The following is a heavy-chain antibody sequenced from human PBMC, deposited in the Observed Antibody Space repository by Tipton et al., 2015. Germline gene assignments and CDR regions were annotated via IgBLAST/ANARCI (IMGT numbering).Heavy chain of an antibody. CDR1: SDSINKYY. Sequence: TLSLTCTVSSDSINKYYWSWIRQPPGKELQWIGYIQYSGGTNYNPSLESRVSMSVDKSQNQFSLHLTSVTAADTAVYYCARVPGVIGWGVLDSWGQGTLVTVSS. V-gene: IGHV4-59*12. J-gene: IGHJ4*02. D-gene: IGHD3-10*01. CDR3: ARVPGVIGWGVLDS. CDR2: IQYSGGT.